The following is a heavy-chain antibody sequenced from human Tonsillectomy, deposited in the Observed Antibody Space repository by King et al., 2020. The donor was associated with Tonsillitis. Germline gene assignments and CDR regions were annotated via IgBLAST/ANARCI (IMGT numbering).Heavy chain of an antibody. Sequence: VQLQQWGAGLLKPSETLSLTCAVYGWSFSGYYWSWIRQPPGKGLEWIGEINHSGSTNYNPSLKSRVTISVDTSKNQFSLKLISVTAADTAVYYCARGGLWFGQSTGRQDYWGQGTLVTVSS. CDR3: ARGGLWFGQSTGRQDY. CDR2: INHSGST. J-gene: IGHJ4*02. CDR1: GWSFSGYY. D-gene: IGHD3-10*01. V-gene: IGHV4-34*01.